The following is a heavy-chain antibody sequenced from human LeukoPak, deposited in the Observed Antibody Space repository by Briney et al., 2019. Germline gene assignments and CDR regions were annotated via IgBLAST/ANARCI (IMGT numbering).Heavy chain of an antibody. Sequence: GGSLVLSCAASGFTFSRYEMNWVRQAPGKGLEWVSYISGSGSTTDYADSVKGRFTISRDNARNSVYLQMNSLRAEDTSIYYCARELQGSGFDPWGQGTLVTVSS. V-gene: IGHV3-48*03. CDR1: GFTFSRYE. CDR2: ISGSGSTT. CDR3: ARELQGSGFDP. J-gene: IGHJ5*02. D-gene: IGHD6-19*01.